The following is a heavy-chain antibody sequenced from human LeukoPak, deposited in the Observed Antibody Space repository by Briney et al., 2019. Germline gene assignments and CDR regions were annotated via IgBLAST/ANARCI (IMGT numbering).Heavy chain of an antibody. CDR3: ARDRAVAGGYYYYYYYMDV. Sequence: PSETLSLTCTVSGGSISSYYWSWIRQPPGKGLEWIGYIYYSGSTNYNPSLKSRVTISVDTSKNQFSLKLSSVTAADTAVYYCARDRAVAGGYYYYYYYMDVWGKGTTVTISS. D-gene: IGHD6-19*01. V-gene: IGHV4-59*01. CDR1: GGSISSYY. CDR2: IYYSGST. J-gene: IGHJ6*03.